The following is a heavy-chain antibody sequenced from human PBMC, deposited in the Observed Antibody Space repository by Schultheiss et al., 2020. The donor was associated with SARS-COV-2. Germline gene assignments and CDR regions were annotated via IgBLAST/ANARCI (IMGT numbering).Heavy chain of an antibody. V-gene: IGHV2-70*12. Sequence: SGPTLVKPTQTLTLTCTFSGFSLSTSGMRASWIRQPPGKALEWLARIDWDDDKFYSTSLKTRLTISKDTSKNQVVLTMTNMDPVDTATYYCAHRRFSGDIDAFDIWGQGTMVTVSS. CDR2: IDWDDDK. J-gene: IGHJ3*02. CDR3: AHRRFSGDIDAFDI. D-gene: IGHD4-17*01. CDR1: GFSLSTSGMR.